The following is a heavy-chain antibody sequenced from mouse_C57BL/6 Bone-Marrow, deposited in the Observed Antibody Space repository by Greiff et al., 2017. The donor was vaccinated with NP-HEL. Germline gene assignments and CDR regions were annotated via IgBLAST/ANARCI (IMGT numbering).Heavy chain of an antibody. CDR1: GYTFTSYW. CDR3: ARGDGYYFFYAMDY. Sequence: QVQLQQPGAELVMPGASVKLSCKASGYTFTSYWMHWVKQRPGQGLEWIGEIDPSDSYTNYNQKFQGKSTLTVDKSSSTAYMQLSSLTSEDSAVYYCARGDGYYFFYAMDYWGQGTSVTVSS. CDR2: IDPSDSYT. V-gene: IGHV1-69*01. J-gene: IGHJ4*01. D-gene: IGHD2-3*01.